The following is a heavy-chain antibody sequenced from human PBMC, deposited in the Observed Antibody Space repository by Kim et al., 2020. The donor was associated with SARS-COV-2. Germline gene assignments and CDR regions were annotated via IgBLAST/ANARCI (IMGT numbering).Heavy chain of an antibody. V-gene: IGHV4-38-2*02. D-gene: IGHD1-26*01. CDR3: ARDAVGATSSNDY. Sequence: SETLSLTCTVSGYSISSGYYWGWIRQPPGKGLEWIGSIYHSGSTYYNPSLKSRVTISVDTSKNQFSLKLSSVTAADTAVYYCARDAVGATSSNDYWGQGTLVTVSS. J-gene: IGHJ4*02. CDR2: IYHSGST. CDR1: GYSISSGYY.